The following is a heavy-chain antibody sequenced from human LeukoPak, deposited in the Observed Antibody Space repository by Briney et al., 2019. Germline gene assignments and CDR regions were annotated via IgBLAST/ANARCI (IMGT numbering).Heavy chain of an antibody. Sequence: PSETLSLTCAVSAASFSSHYWTWIRQSPGKGLEWIGYISYIGSTNYNPSLKSRITISIDTSRNQFSLKLRSVTAADTAVYYCARDLVTVTKGFDIWGQGTMVSVSS. D-gene: IGHD4-17*01. V-gene: IGHV4-59*11. CDR3: ARDLVTVTKGFDI. J-gene: IGHJ3*02. CDR2: ISYIGST. CDR1: AASFSSHY.